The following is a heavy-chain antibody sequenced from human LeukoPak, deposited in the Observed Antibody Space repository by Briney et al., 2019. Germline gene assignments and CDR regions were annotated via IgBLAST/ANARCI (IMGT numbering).Heavy chain of an antibody. V-gene: IGHV1-69*13. CDR1: GGTFSSYA. CDR3: ASYHDFWSGYDYFDY. CDR2: IIPILGTA. D-gene: IGHD3-3*01. Sequence: GASVKVSCKASGGTFSSYAISWVRQAPGQGLEWMGGIIPILGTANYAQKFQGRVTITADESTSTAYMELSSLRSEDTAVYYCASYHDFWSGYDYFDYWGQGTLVTVSS. J-gene: IGHJ4*02.